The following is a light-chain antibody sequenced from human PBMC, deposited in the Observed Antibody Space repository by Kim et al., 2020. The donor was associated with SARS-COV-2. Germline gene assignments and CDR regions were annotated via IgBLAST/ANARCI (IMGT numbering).Light chain of an antibody. Sequence: PGERATLSCRASQSVTSNYLAWYQQKPGQAPRLLIFGASSRAIGIPDRFTGRGSGTASTLTISRLELEDFAVYYCQPYGSSPGHTFGQGTR. J-gene: IGKJ5*01. CDR3: QPYGSSPGHT. CDR2: GAS. CDR1: QSVTSNY. V-gene: IGKV3-20*01.